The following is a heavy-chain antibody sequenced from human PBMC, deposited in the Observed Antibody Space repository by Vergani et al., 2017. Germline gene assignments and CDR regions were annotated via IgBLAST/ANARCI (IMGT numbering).Heavy chain of an antibody. V-gene: IGHV4-39*01. CDR2: MDYSGST. D-gene: IGHD3-10*01. CDR1: GDSVISTDYH. Sequence: QVQLQESGPGLVKPSETLSLTCTVSGDSVISTDYHLGWIRQPPGKGLEWIGSMDYSGSTSYNPSLESRISISFETPKNQFSLRLTSLTAADTAVYYCASRRGVWRAAYCHSYDFGGPGTLVGVSS. CDR3: ASRRGVWRAAYCHSYDF. J-gene: IGHJ4*02.